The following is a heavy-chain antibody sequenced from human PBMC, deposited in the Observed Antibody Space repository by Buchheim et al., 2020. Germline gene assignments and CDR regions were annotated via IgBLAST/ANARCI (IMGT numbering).Heavy chain of an antibody. CDR2: ISSGGGNI. D-gene: IGHD5-18*01. CDR3: TSRPGDTAFFFEY. V-gene: IGHV3-23*04. J-gene: IGHJ4*02. CDR1: GFTFSSYG. Sequence: VQLVESGGGLVQPGGSLRLSCAASGFTFSSYGMGWVRQVPGKGLEWVAAISSGGGNIFYADSVKGRFTTSRDNSKNTLFLQMASLTAEDTAVYYCTSRPGDTAFFFEYWGQG.